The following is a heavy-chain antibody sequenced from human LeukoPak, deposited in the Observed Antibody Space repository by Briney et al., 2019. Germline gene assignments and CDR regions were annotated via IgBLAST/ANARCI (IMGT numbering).Heavy chain of an antibody. Sequence: GGSLRLSCAASGFTFSNYWLHWVRQAPGKGLVWVSRINRDGSTTKYADSVKGRFTVSRDNAKDTLNLQMNSLRAEDTAVYYCARDKKSGESSEIDYWGQGTLVTVSS. D-gene: IGHD3-10*01. CDR1: GFTFSNYW. V-gene: IGHV3-74*03. J-gene: IGHJ4*02. CDR2: INRDGSTT. CDR3: ARDKKSGESSEIDY.